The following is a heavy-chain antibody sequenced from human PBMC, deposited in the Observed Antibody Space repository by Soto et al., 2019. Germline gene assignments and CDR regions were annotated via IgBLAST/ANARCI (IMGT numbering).Heavy chain of an antibody. CDR1: GGSITSSSYY. CDR2: IYYSGST. J-gene: IGHJ5*02. V-gene: IGHV4-39*01. CDR3: ATQEVGGSYAYTFDP. Sequence: QLHLRESGPGLVKPSETLSLTCTVSGGSITSSSYYWGWIRQPPGKGLEWIGSIYYSGSTYYNPSHLSRVTISVDTSTNQFSPKPSSVTAADTAVYYCATQEVGGSYAYTFDPWGQGTLVTVSS. D-gene: IGHD1-26*01.